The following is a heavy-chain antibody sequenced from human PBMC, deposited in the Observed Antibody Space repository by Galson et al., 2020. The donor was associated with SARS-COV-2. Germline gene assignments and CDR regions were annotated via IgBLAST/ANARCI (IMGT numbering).Heavy chain of an antibody. Sequence: GESLKISCKGSGYSFTSYWIGWVRQMPGKGLEWMGIIYPGDSDTRYSPSFQGQVTISADKSISTAYLQWSSLKASDTAMYYCARQGEYYDFWSGYYRDYMDVWGKGTTVTVSS. CDR3: ARQGEYYDFWSGYYRDYMDV. V-gene: IGHV5-51*01. CDR2: IYPGDSDT. CDR1: GYSFTSYW. J-gene: IGHJ6*03. D-gene: IGHD3-3*01.